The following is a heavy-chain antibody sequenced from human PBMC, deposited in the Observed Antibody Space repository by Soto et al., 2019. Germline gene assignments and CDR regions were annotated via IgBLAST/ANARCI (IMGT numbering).Heavy chain of an antibody. D-gene: IGHD3-16*01. J-gene: IGHJ4*02. Sequence: QVQLQESGPGLVKPSETLSLTCTVSGGSVSSGSYYWSWIRQPPGKGLEWIGYIYYSGSTNYNPSLTSRVTISVDTSKNQFSLKLSSVTAADTAVYYCASRYYDYVPGDLVDYWGQGTLVTVSS. CDR2: IYYSGST. V-gene: IGHV4-61*01. CDR3: ASRYYDYVPGDLVDY. CDR1: GGSVSSGSYY.